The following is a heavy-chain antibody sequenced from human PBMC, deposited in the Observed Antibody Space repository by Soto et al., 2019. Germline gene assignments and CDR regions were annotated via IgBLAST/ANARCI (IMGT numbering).Heavy chain of an antibody. Sequence: ASVKVSCKASGYTFTSYDINWVRQATGQELEWMGWMNPNSGNTAYAQKFHGRVTMTRNTSISTAYMELSSLRSEDTAVYYCARGREYYDFWSGYASGWFDPWGQGTLVTSPQ. V-gene: IGHV1-8*01. CDR1: GYTFTSYD. D-gene: IGHD3-3*01. CDR3: ARGREYYDFWSGYASGWFDP. CDR2: MNPNSGNT. J-gene: IGHJ5*02.